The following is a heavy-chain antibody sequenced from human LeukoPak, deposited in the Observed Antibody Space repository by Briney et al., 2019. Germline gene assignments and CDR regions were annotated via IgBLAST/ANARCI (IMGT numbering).Heavy chain of an antibody. CDR1: GDSITYFY. CDR2: ISSSGST. J-gene: IGHJ4*02. V-gene: IGHV4-4*07. Sequence: SETLSLTCSVSGDSITYFYWSWIRQAAGKGLEWIGRISSSGSTDYNASLKSRVTMSVDTSKNQLSLKVISVTAADTAVYYCAREGRGYKNYFFDYWGQGTLVSVSS. CDR3: AREGRGYKNYFFDY. D-gene: IGHD5-18*01.